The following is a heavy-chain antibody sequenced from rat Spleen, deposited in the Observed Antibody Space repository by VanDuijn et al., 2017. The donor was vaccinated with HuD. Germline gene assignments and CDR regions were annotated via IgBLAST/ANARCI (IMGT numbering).Heavy chain of an antibody. D-gene: IGHD5-1*01. CDR1: GFTFSDYY. CDR3: ARHSNWGFDY. CDR2: IRHDGDNT. J-gene: IGHJ2*01. Sequence: EVQLVESGGGLVQPGRSLKLSCAASGFTFSDYYMAWVRQPPTKGLEWVATIRHDGDNTYYRDSLKGRFPISRDNAKSTLYLQMDSLRSEDTATYYCARHSNWGFDYWGQGVMVTVSS. V-gene: IGHV5-25*01.